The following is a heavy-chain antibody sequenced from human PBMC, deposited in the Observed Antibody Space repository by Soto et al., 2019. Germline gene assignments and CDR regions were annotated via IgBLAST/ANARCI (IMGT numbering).Heavy chain of an antibody. J-gene: IGHJ4*02. Sequence: QVQLVQYGDEEKKPGASVKVSCKASGDTFTRYGISWVRQAPGQGLEWMGWISAYNGNTNYAQKLQGRVTMTTDTSTSTAYMEVRSLRSDDTAVYYCARWGVQLWSAPFDYWGQGTLVTVSS. V-gene: IGHV1-18*01. CDR1: GDTFTRYG. CDR3: ARWGVQLWSAPFDY. D-gene: IGHD5-18*01. CDR2: ISAYNGNT.